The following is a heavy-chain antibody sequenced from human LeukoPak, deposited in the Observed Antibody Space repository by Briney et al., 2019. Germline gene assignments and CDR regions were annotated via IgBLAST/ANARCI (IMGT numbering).Heavy chain of an antibody. Sequence: GGSLRLSCAASGFTVSSNYMSWVRQAPGKGLEWVSVIFSGGSTYYADSVKGRFTISRDNSKNTLYLQMNSLRAEDTAVYYCAKRISSGYYSTFDYWGQGILVTVSS. V-gene: IGHV3-66*04. J-gene: IGHJ4*02. CDR2: IFSGGST. CDR3: AKRISSGYYSTFDY. CDR1: GFTVSSNY. D-gene: IGHD3-22*01.